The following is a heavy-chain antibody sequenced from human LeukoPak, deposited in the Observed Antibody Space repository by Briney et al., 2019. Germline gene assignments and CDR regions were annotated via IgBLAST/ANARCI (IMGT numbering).Heavy chain of an antibody. CDR1: GFTVSSNY. V-gene: IGHV3-66*01. Sequence: PGGSLRLSCAASGFTVSSNYMSWVRQAPGKGLEWVSVIYSGGSTYYADSVKGRFTISRDNSKNTLYLQMNSLRAEDTAVYYCARDYNYYGSGSYHDYWGQGTLVTVSS. CDR3: ARDYNYYGSGSYHDY. D-gene: IGHD3-10*01. CDR2: IYSGGST. J-gene: IGHJ4*02.